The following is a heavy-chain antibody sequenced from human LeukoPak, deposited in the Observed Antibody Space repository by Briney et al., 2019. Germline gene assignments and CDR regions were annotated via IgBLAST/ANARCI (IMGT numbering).Heavy chain of an antibody. V-gene: IGHV3-48*04. CDR3: ARDSSSKPAHYYYGMDV. D-gene: IGHD6-6*01. CDR2: ISSSGSTI. Sequence: GSLRLSCAASGFTFSSYAMSWVRQAPGKGLEWVSYISSSGSTIYYADSVKGRFTISRDNAKNSLYLQMNSLRAEDTAVYYCARDSSSKPAHYYYGMDVWGQGTTVTVSS. CDR1: GFTFSSYA. J-gene: IGHJ6*02.